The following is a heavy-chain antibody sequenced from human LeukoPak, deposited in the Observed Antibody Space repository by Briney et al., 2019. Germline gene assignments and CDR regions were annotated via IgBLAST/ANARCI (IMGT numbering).Heavy chain of an antibody. J-gene: IGHJ6*02. V-gene: IGHV3-21*01. CDR3: VRVWSKYGMDV. Sequence: PGGSLRLSCAASGFTFSSYSMNWVRQAPGKGLEWVSSISSSSSSYIYYADSVKGRFTISRDNARNSLYLQMNSLRAEDTAVYYCVRVWSKYGMDVWGQGTTVTVSS. CDR1: GFTFSSYS. CDR2: ISSSSSSYI. D-gene: IGHD2-21*01.